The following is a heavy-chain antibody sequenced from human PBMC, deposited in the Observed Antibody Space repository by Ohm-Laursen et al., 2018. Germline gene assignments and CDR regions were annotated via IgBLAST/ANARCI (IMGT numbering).Heavy chain of an antibody. V-gene: IGHV3-23*01. Sequence: SLRLSCTASGFTFSSYAMSWVRQAPEKGLEWVSAISGSGGSTYYADSVKGRFTISRDNPKNTLFLQMSSLRAEDTAVYYCASLGYCSGGSCLWAFDIWGQGTMVTVSS. D-gene: IGHD2-15*01. CDR2: ISGSGGST. CDR1: GFTFSSYA. J-gene: IGHJ3*02. CDR3: ASLGYCSGGSCLWAFDI.